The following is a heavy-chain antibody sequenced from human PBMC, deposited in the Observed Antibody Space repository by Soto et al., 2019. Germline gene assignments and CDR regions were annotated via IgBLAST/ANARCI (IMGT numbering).Heavy chain of an antibody. J-gene: IGHJ3*02. D-gene: IGHD4-17*01. CDR3: ARFTVTTFYAFDI. CDR1: GYTFTSYG. Sequence: ASVKVSCKASGYTFTSYGISWVRQAPGQGLEWMGWISAYNGNTNYAQKLQGRVTMTTDTSTSTAHMELRSLRSDDTAVYYCARFTVTTFYAFDIWGQGAMVTVSS. V-gene: IGHV1-18*01. CDR2: ISAYNGNT.